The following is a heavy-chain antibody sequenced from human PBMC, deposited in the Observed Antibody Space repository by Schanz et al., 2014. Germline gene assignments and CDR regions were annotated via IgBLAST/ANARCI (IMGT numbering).Heavy chain of an antibody. CDR2: ISSSSMYI. CDR1: GFSFSTYG. J-gene: IGHJ4*02. Sequence: EVRLVESGGGLVKPGGSLRLSCAASGFSFSTYGMTWVRQAPGKGLEWVSSISSSSMYIYQADSMRGRFTISRDNSKDTLYLQMSGLTPEDTAVYYCARGPIPIQGVPMDFWGQGTLVTVSS. CDR3: ARGPIPIQGVPMDF. V-gene: IGHV3-21*01. D-gene: IGHD3-10*01.